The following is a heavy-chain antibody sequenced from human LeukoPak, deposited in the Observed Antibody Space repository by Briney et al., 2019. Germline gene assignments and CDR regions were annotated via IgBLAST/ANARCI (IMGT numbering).Heavy chain of an antibody. CDR2: ISAYNGNT. CDR3: ARGGYYDFWSGPDPGGFITGYYGMDV. D-gene: IGHD3-3*01. J-gene: IGHJ6*02. CDR1: GYTFTSYG. Sequence: ASVKVSCKASGYTFTSYGISWVRQAPGQGLEWMGWISAYNGNTNYAQKLQGRVTMTTDTSTSTAYMELRSLRSDDTAVYYCARGGYYDFWSGPDPGGFITGYYGMDVWSQGTTVTVSS. V-gene: IGHV1-18*01.